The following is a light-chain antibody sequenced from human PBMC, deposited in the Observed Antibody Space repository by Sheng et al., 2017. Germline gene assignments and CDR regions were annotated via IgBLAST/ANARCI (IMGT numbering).Light chain of an antibody. V-gene: IGKV1-13*02. CDR3: QQYNTHPLS. Sequence: IQLTQSPSSLSASVGDRVTVTCRASQGISSDLAWYQRQPGKAPKLLIYDASXXESGVPSRFSGSGSGTDFTLTISSLQPEDFATYDCQQYNTHPLSFGGGPGWRSN. CDR2: DAS. J-gene: IGKJ4*01. CDR1: QGISSD.